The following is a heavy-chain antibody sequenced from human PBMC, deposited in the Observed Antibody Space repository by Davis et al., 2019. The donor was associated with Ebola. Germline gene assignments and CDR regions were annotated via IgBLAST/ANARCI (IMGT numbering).Heavy chain of an antibody. CDR1: GFTFSSYS. D-gene: IGHD6-19*01. CDR3: AKEIGGSGWYSIDY. J-gene: IGHJ4*02. CDR2: INRKE. V-gene: IGHV3-23*01. Sequence: GGSLRLSCAASGFTFSSYSMNWVRQAPGKGLEWVSAINRKEYYADSVKGRFTISRDSSKNTLSLQMDSLRVDDTAIYYCAKEIGGSGWYSIDYWGQGALVTVSS.